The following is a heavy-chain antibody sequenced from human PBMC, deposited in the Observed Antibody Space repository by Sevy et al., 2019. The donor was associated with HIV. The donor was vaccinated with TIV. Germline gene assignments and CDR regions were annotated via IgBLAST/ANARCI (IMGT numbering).Heavy chain of an antibody. CDR2: IYSDGRT. CDR1: GLSVSDNY. CDR3: ARDRYYDASGYYYYYYGMDV. Sequence: GGSLRLSCAASGLSVSDNYMNWVRQAPGKGLELVSVIYSDGRTYYADSVKGRFTISRDNSKNTLYLLMNNLRPEDTAVYYCARDRYYDASGYYYYYYGMDVWGQGTTVTVSS. D-gene: IGHD3-22*01. J-gene: IGHJ6*02. V-gene: IGHV3-66*01.